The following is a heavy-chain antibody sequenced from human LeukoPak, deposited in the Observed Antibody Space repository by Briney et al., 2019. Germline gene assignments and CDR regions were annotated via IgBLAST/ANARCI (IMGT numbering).Heavy chain of an antibody. CDR2: IYYSGST. V-gene: IGHV4-61*05. CDR3: ARHRSGWLQSSFDY. CDR1: GDSISTTSYY. Sequence: NPSETLSLTCTVSGDSISTTSYYWSWIRQPPGKGLEWIGYIYYSGSTNYNPSLKSRVTISVDTSKNQFSLKLSSVTAADTAAYYCARHRSGWLQSSFDYWSQGTLVTVSS. D-gene: IGHD5-24*01. J-gene: IGHJ4*02.